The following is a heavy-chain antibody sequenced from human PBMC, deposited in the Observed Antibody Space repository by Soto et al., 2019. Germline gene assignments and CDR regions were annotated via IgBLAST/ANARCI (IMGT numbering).Heavy chain of an antibody. CDR1: YW. D-gene: IGHD2-2*01. J-gene: IGHJ6*02. Sequence: YWISWVRQMPGKGLEWMGRIDPSDSYTNYSPSFQGHVTISADKSISTAYLQWSSLKASDTAMYYCASSPRGYCSSTSCRELGNYYGMDVWGQGPTVTVSS. CDR2: IDPSDSYT. V-gene: IGHV5-10-1*01. CDR3: ASSPRGYCSSTSCRELGNYYGMDV.